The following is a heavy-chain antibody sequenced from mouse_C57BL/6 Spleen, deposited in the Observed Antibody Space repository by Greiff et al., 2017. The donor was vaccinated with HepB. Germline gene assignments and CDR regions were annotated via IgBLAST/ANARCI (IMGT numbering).Heavy chain of an antibody. Sequence: DVKLQESGPGLVKPSQSLSLTCSVTGYSITSGYYWNWIRQFPGNKLEWMGYISYDGSNNYNPSLKNRISITRDTSKNQFFLKLNSVTTEDTATYYCARENLSAMDYWGQGTSVTVSS. CDR3: ARENLSAMDY. V-gene: IGHV3-6*01. CDR2: ISYDGSN. J-gene: IGHJ4*01. CDR1: GYSITSGYY.